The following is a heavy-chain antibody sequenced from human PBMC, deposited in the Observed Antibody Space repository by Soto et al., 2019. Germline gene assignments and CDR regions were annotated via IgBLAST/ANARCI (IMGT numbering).Heavy chain of an antibody. Sequence: PGGSLRLSCAAPGFTFSSCAMSWVRQAPGKGLEWVSAISGSGGSTYYADSVKGRFTISRDNSKNTLYLQMNSLRAEDTAVYYCAKDYSDYDSSGYLAGYWGQGTLVTVSS. CDR3: AKDYSDYDSSGYLAGY. CDR2: ISGSGGST. J-gene: IGHJ4*02. V-gene: IGHV3-23*01. CDR1: GFTFSSCA. D-gene: IGHD3-22*01.